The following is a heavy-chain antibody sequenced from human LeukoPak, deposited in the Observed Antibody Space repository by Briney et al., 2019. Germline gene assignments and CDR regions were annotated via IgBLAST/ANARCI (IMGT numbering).Heavy chain of an antibody. CDR2: IYSNTSA. J-gene: IGHJ5*02. Sequence: GGSLRLSCVVSGLTFTNAWMTWVRQAPGKGLQWVSVIYSNTSAYYADSVKGRFTISRHNSKHTLYLQMTSLRAEDTAVYYCARDIPVDSRSSVPKPVRDSWGQGTLVTVSS. V-gene: IGHV3-53*04. D-gene: IGHD6-6*01. CDR3: ARDIPVDSRSSVPKPVRDS. CDR1: GLTFTNAW.